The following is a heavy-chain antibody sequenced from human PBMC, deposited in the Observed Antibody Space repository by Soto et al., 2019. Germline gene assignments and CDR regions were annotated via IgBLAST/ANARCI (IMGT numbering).Heavy chain of an antibody. CDR2: ISSSSSTI. V-gene: IGHV3-48*01. J-gene: IGHJ3*02. D-gene: IGHD3-3*01. CDR1: GFTFSSYS. Sequence: GGSLRLSCAASGFTFSSYSMNWVRQAPGKGLEWVSYISSSSSTIYYADSVKGRFTISRDNAKNSLYLQMNSLRAEDTAVYYCASNLRFLEWLFDDAFDIWGQGTMVTVSS. CDR3: ASNLRFLEWLFDDAFDI.